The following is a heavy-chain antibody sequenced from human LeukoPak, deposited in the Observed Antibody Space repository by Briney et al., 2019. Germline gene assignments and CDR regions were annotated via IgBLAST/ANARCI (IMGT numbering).Heavy chain of an antibody. J-gene: IGHJ4*02. CDR3: ARLWSHSKTEDY. V-gene: IGHV4-39*01. Sequence: PSETLSLTCTVSGDSISSGLYSWGWIRQPPGEGLEWIGNIYHNGDTYYNPSLRSRVTISVDTSENQFSLSLRSVTAADTAVHYCARLWSHSKTEDYWGQETVVTVSS. CDR1: GDSISSGLYS. CDR2: IYHNGDT. D-gene: IGHD3-16*01.